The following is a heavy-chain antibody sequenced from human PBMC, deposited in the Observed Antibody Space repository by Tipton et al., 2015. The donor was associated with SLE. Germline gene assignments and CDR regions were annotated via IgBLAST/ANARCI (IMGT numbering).Heavy chain of an antibody. CDR1: GGSFSGYY. D-gene: IGHD5-12*01. Sequence: TLSLTCAVYGGSFSGYYWSWIRQPPEKGLVWIGEISHSGSTNYNPSLKSRVTISVDSSKNQFSLKLSSVTAADTAVYYCARGEYSGYDWPDAFDIWGQGTMVTVSS. CDR2: ISHSGST. CDR3: ARGEYSGYDWPDAFDI. J-gene: IGHJ3*02. V-gene: IGHV4-34*01.